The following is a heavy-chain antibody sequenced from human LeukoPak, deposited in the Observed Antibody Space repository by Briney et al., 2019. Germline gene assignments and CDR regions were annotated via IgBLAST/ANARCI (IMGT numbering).Heavy chain of an antibody. CDR3: ASVFYVLYGGYYMDV. CDR1: GFTFSSYS. D-gene: IGHD2-2*02. CDR2: ISSSSSTI. Sequence: GGSLRLSCAASGFTFSSYSMNWVRQAPGKGLEWVSYISSSSSTIYYADSVKGRFTISRDNAKNSLYLQMNSLRAEDTAVYYCASVFYVLYGGYYMDVWGKGNTVTVSS. J-gene: IGHJ6*03. V-gene: IGHV3-48*01.